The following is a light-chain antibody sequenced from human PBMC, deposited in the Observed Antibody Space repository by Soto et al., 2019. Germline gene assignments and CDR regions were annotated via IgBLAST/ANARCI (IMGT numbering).Light chain of an antibody. Sequence: QSELPQVASVSRSRGQSITITSTGTSSDVGAYNYDSWYQQYPGEAPKVIIYDVSHRPAGVSNRFSGSKSGNTASLTISGLQTQDEADYYCSSYTSATTYVFGTGTKVTVL. CDR2: DVS. CDR3: SSYTSATTYV. V-gene: IGLV2-14*01. CDR1: SSDVGAYNY. J-gene: IGLJ1*01.